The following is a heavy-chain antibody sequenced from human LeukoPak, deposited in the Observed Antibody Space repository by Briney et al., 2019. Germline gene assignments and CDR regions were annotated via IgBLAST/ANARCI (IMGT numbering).Heavy chain of an antibody. D-gene: IGHD3-3*01. J-gene: IGHJ4*02. CDR2: INHSGST. CDR3: ARRPVWSGYRFDY. V-gene: IGHV4-34*01. CDR1: GGSFSGYY. Sequence: SETLSLTCAVYGGSFSGYYWSWIRQPPGKGLEWIGEINHSGSTNYNPSLKSRVTISVDASKNQFSLKLSSVTAADTAVYYWARRPVWSGYRFDYWGQGTLVTVSS.